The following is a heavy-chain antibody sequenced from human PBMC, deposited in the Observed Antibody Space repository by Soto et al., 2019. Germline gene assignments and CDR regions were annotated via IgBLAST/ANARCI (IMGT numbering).Heavy chain of an antibody. CDR3: GRGDLGGFDI. Sequence: EVQLVESGGGLVQPGGSLRLSCAASGFTFNYYWMHWLRQAPGKGLLWVSRIHSDGSATNYAGSVKGRFTISRDNAKNKVYLQMNGLRGEDTAVYYCGRGDLGGFDIWGQGTMVTVSS. D-gene: IGHD3-16*01. CDR2: IHSDGSAT. V-gene: IGHV3-74*01. J-gene: IGHJ3*02. CDR1: GFTFNYYW.